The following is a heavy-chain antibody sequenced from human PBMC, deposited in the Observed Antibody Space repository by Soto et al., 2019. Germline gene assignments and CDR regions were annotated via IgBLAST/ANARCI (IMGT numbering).Heavy chain of an antibody. CDR2: ISTYNGNT. D-gene: IGHD1-26*01. CDR1: GYRFRTYG. CDR3: ARRGSGTYLDAFDI. J-gene: IGHJ3*02. V-gene: IGHV1-18*01. Sequence: QVQLEQSGAEVKKPGASVKVSCRASGYRFRTYGIGWVRQAPGQGLEWMGWISTYNGNTNYAPEFKGRVTMTIETSTATAYMELRSLKSDDTAVYYCARRGSGTYLDAFDIWGQGTMVTVSS.